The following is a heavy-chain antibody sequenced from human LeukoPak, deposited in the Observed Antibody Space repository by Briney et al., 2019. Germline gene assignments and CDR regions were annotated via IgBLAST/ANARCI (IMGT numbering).Heavy chain of an antibody. CDR1: GFIFSSYA. D-gene: IGHD3-16*01. CDR2: ISYDGRNE. J-gene: IGHJ1*01. V-gene: IGHV3-30*04. CDR3: ARGPNYDSPGGELDFQH. Sequence: GGSQRLSCAASGFIFSSYAMHWVRQAPGKGLEWVAFISYDGRNEYYADSVKGRFTISRDDSKNTLYLQMNSLRAEDTAVYYCARGPNYDSPGGELDFQHWGQGTLVTVSS.